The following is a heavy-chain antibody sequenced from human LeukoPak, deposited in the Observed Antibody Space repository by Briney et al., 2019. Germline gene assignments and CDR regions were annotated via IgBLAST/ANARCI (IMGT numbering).Heavy chain of an antibody. V-gene: IGHV3-30*18. J-gene: IGHJ6*02. Sequence: GRSLRLSCAASGFTFSSYGMHWVRQAPGKGLEWVAVISYDGSNKYYADSVKGRFTISRDNSKNTLYLQMNSLRAEDTAVYYCAKAQYCSSTSCSRLGVYYYGMDVWGQGTTVTVSS. CDR1: GFTFSSYG. CDR3: AKAQYCSSTSCSRLGVYYYGMDV. CDR2: ISYDGSNK. D-gene: IGHD2-2*01.